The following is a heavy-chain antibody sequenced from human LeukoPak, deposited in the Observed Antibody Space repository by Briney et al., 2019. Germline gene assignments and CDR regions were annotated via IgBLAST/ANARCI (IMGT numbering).Heavy chain of an antibody. CDR1: GFTFSSYS. D-gene: IGHD5-18*01. CDR2: ISSSSSTI. Sequence: PGGSLRLSCAASGFTFSSYSMNWVRQAPGKGLEWVSYISSSSSTIYYADSVKGRFTISRDNAKNSLYLQMNSLRAEDTAVYYCARLTTASGVYSYGPVLYFDYWGQGTLVTVSS. V-gene: IGHV3-48*01. J-gene: IGHJ4*02. CDR3: ARLTTASGVYSYGPVLYFDY.